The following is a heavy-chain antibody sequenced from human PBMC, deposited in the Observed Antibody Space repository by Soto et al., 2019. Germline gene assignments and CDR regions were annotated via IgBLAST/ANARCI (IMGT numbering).Heavy chain of an antibody. V-gene: IGHV5-10-1*04. J-gene: IGHJ4*02. CDR3: ARSPQRETYYYDSSGFYYFDY. CDR2: IEPSDSYT. D-gene: IGHD3-22*01. CDR1: GYTFTNFW. Sequence: GESLKISCKGSGYTFTNFWITWVRQMPGKGLEWMGRIEPSDSYTNYGPSFQGQVTISADKSTSTAYLQWSSLKASDTAMYYCARSPQRETYYYDSSGFYYFDYWGQGTLVTVSS.